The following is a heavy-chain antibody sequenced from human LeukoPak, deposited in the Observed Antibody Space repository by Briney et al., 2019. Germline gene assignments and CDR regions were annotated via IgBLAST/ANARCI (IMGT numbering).Heavy chain of an antibody. J-gene: IGHJ4*02. CDR2: IYYSGST. V-gene: IGHV4-59*08. CDR1: GGSISSYY. CDR3: ARVIRSSSWCFDY. D-gene: IGHD6-13*01. Sequence: PSETLSLTCTVSGGSISSYYWSWIRQPPGKGLEWIGYIYYSGSTNYNPSLKSRVTISVDTSKNQFSLKLSSVTAADTAVYYCARVIRSSSWCFDYWGQGTLVTVSS.